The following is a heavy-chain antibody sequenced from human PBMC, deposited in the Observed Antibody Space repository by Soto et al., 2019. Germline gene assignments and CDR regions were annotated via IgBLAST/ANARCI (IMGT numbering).Heavy chain of an antibody. CDR3: ARDLVVPAAMRGYYYYYGMDV. Sequence: GGSLRLSCAASGFTVSSNYMSWVRQAPGKGLEWVSVIYSGGSTYYADSVKGRFTISRHNSKNTLYLQMNSLRAEDTAVYYCARDLVVPAAMRGYYYYYGMDVWGQGTTVTVSS. CDR1: GFTVSSNY. J-gene: IGHJ6*02. CDR2: IYSGGST. D-gene: IGHD2-2*01. V-gene: IGHV3-53*04.